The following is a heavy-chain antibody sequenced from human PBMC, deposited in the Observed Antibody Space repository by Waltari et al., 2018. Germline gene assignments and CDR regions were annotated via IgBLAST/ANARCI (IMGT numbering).Heavy chain of an antibody. J-gene: IGHJ4*02. Sequence: QVQLVQSGAEVKKPGASVKVSCKASGYTFTGYYMHWVRQAPGQGLEWMRWINPNSGGTNYAQKFQGRVTMTRETSISTAYMELSRLRSDDTAVYYCARVPYCSSTSCYPGGDYWGQGTLVTVSS. CDR2: INPNSGGT. D-gene: IGHD2-2*01. CDR3: ARVPYCSSTSCYPGGDY. V-gene: IGHV1-2*02. CDR1: GYTFTGYY.